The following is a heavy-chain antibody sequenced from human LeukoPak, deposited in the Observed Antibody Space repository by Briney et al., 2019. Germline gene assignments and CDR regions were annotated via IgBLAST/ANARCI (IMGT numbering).Heavy chain of an antibody. Sequence: KPSGTLSLTCAASGGSISSSNWWSWVRQPPGKGLEWIGEIYHSGSTNYNPSLKSRVTISVDKSKNQFSLKLSSVTAADTAVYYCARETVMTVREWIMDVWGKGTTVTVSS. V-gene: IGHV4-4*02. CDR3: ARETVMTVREWIMDV. D-gene: IGHD2/OR15-2a*01. CDR1: GGSISSSNW. CDR2: IYHSGST. J-gene: IGHJ6*04.